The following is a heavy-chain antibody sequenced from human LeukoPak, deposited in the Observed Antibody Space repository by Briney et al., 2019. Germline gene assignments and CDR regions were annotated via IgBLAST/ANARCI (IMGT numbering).Heavy chain of an antibody. V-gene: IGHV3-23*01. CDR2: NSASGETT. CDR3: AKDGRSIAVAGWTDY. D-gene: IGHD6-19*01. CDR1: GFIFSTYA. J-gene: IGHJ4*02. Sequence: GGSLRLSCAASGFIFSTYAMSWVRQAPGKGLEWVSGNSASGETTYYADSVKGRFTISRDNSRNTLHLQMNSLRVEDTAVYYCAKDGRSIAVAGWTDYWGQGSLVTISS.